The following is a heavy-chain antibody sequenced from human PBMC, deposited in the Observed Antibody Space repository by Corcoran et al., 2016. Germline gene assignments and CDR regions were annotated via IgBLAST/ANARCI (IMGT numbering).Heavy chain of an antibody. CDR3: ARGRRRVVVKPAEYLQH. J-gene: IGHJ1*01. Sequence: QEQLQQWGAGLLKPSETLSLTCAVYGGSFSGYYWSWIRQPPGKGLEWIGEINHSGSTNYNPSLKSRVTISVDTSKNQFSLKLSSVTAADTAVYYCARGRRRVVVKPAEYLQHWGQGTLVTVSS. CDR1: GGSFSGYY. CDR2: INHSGST. V-gene: IGHV4-34*01. D-gene: IGHD2-21*01.